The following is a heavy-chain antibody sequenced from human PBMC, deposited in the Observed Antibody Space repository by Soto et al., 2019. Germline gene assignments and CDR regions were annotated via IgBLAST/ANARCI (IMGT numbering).Heavy chain of an antibody. CDR2: INWNSVSI. CDR3: SKDLYSSINPRGGYFQH. D-gene: IGHD6-13*01. J-gene: IGHJ1*01. V-gene: IGHV3-9*01. Sequence: EVQLVESGGGLVQPGRSLRLSCAASGFNFDDYAMHWVRRVPGKGLEWVSGINWNSVSIDYADSVKGRFTISRDNAKNSLYLQMNSLRAEDTALYYCSKDLYSSINPRGGYFQHWGQGTLVTVSS. CDR1: GFNFDDYA.